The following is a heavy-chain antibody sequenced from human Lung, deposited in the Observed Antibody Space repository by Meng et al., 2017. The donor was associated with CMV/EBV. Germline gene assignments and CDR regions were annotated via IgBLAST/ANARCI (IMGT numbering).Heavy chain of an antibody. J-gene: IGHJ5*02. CDR3: ARDLNGGSPSGGWFDP. V-gene: IGHV1-69*10. CDR2: IIPILGIA. CDR1: GCTLSSYA. D-gene: IGHD2-8*01. Sequence: SVKVSCKASGCTLSSYAISWVRQAPGQGLEWMGGIIPILGIANYAQKFQGRVTITADKSTSTAYMELSSLRSEDTAVYYCARDLNGGSPSGGWFDPWGQGTXVTVSS.